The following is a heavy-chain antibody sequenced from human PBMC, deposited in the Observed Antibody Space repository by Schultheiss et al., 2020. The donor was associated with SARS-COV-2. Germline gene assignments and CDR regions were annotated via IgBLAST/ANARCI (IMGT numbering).Heavy chain of an antibody. J-gene: IGHJ4*02. D-gene: IGHD2-21*02. V-gene: IGHV4-59*02. CDR2: DCYNGST. CDR3: ARDRCGGDCLFDY. CDR1: GGSVRSYF. Sequence: SETLSLTCTVSGGSVRSYFWSWIRQTPGKGLEWIGYDCYNGSTNYNPSLKSRVTISLDTSKNQFFLTLSSVTAADTAVYYCARDRCGGDCLFDYWGQGTLVTVSS.